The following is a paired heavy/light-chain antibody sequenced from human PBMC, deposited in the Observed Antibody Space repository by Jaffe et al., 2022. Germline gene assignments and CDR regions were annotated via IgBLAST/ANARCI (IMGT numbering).Light chain of an antibody. CDR2: RAS. J-gene: IGKJ1*01. Sequence: DIQMTQSPSTLSAFVGDRVTITCRASRTVSTWLAWYQQKPGKAPKLLIYRASSLESGVPSRFSGSGSGTDFNFTISSLQPDDSATYYCQQYSDYSTFGLGTKVEIK. CDR1: RTVSTW. CDR3: QQYSDYST. V-gene: IGKV1-5*03.
Heavy chain of an antibody. Sequence: QVQLQESGPGLVKPSETLSLTCSVSGGSINRHYWAWIRQPPGRGLEWIGYVYYPESDTYNPSLRSRATISKDMSKNEISLILNNVTSTDTAVYFCARVGGSGDYYGWGTFPLEAFDLWGQGTMVTVSS. CDR2: VYYPESD. V-gene: IGHV4-59*11. J-gene: IGHJ3*01. D-gene: IGHD3-10*01. CDR3: ARVGGSGDYYGWGTFPLEAFDL. CDR1: GGSINRHY.